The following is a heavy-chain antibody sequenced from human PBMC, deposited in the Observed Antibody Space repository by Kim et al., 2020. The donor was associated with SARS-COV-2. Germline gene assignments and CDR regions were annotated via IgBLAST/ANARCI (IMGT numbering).Heavy chain of an antibody. J-gene: IGHJ4*02. V-gene: IGHV1-2*02. Sequence: ASVKVSCKASGYSFTAYYIHWLRQAPGQGPEWLGWINADSGGTNYAQKFQGRVTMTRDTSISTVYMEVTRLRSDDTAVYYCARESRGRANYFDYWGQGT. CDR3: ARESRGRANYFDY. CDR1: GYSFTAYY. D-gene: IGHD6-19*01. CDR2: INADSGGT.